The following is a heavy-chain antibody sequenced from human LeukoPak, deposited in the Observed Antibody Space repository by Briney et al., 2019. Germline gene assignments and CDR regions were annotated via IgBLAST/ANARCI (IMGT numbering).Heavy chain of an antibody. CDR2: IKTKTDGGTT. CDR3: TTRGGSFSIFDY. CDR1: GFIFSSAW. D-gene: IGHD1-26*01. Sequence: GGSLRLSCAASGFIFSSAWMGWVRQAPGKGLEWVGHIKTKTDGGTTDYAAPVKGRFTISRDDSKNTLYLQMNSLKAEDTAVYYCTTRGGSFSIFDYWGQGTLVTVSS. V-gene: IGHV3-15*01. J-gene: IGHJ4*02.